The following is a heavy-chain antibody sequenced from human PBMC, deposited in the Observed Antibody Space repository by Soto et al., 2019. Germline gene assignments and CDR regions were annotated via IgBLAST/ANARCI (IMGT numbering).Heavy chain of an antibody. CDR2: FYSGGAI. J-gene: IGHJ6*02. CDR1: GFTVSSNY. CDR3: ARDFGSDATGYYGMDV. D-gene: IGHD3-10*01. Sequence: EVQVVESGGGLVQPGGSLRLSCAASGFTVSSNYMSWVRQTPGKGLEWVSLFYSGGAIVYADSVMGRFTVSRDNSRNTLYLQMNSLRAEDTAVYFCARDFGSDATGYYGMDVWGQGTTVTVSS. V-gene: IGHV3-66*01.